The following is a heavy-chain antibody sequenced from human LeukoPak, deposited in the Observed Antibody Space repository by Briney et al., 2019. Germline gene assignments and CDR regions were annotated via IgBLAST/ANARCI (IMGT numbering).Heavy chain of an antibody. CDR3: ARGMLSSAGYHWYYYMDV. CDR2: IDDDGTDT. V-gene: IGHV3-74*01. J-gene: IGHJ6*03. Sequence: GGSLRLSCAASGFTSGSHWMHWVRQAPGKGPEWVARIDDDGTDTHYAVSVKGRFTISRDNAKNTLYLQMNSLRGEDTAVYYCARGMLSSAGYHWYYYMDVWGKGAMVTVSS. CDR1: GFTSGSHW. D-gene: IGHD3-3*01.